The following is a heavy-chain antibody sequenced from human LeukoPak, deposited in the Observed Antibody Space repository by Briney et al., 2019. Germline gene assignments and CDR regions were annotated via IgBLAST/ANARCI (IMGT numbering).Heavy chain of an antibody. CDR2: INPNSGGT. CDR3: ARSLATSGFGWFDP. J-gene: IGHJ5*02. V-gene: IGHV1-2*02. Sequence: GASVKVSCKASGYSFTGYYIHWVRQAPGQGLEWMGWINPNSGGTNHAQKFQGRVTMTRDTSITTAYMELSRLRSDDTAVFYCARSLATSGFGWFDPWGQGTLVTVSS. CDR1: GYSFTGYY. D-gene: IGHD6-13*01.